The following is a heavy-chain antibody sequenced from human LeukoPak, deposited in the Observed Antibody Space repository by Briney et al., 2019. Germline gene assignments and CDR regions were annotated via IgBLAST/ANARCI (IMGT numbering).Heavy chain of an antibody. CDR3: AKDSNQRGMVRGVMNY. Sequence: GGSLRLSCAASGFTFDDYAMHWVRQAPGKGLEWVSGISWNSGSIGYADSVKGRFTISRDNAKNSLYLQMNSLRAEDTALYYCAKDSNQRGMVRGVMNYWGQGTLVTVSS. V-gene: IGHV3-9*01. D-gene: IGHD3-10*01. J-gene: IGHJ4*02. CDR2: ISWNSGSI. CDR1: GFTFDDYA.